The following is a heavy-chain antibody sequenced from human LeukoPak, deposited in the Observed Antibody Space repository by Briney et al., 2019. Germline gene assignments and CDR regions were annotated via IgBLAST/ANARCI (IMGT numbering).Heavy chain of an antibody. D-gene: IGHD3-16*02. CDR1: GFTFSSYW. CDR2: KKQDGSEK. V-gene: IGHV3-7*01. Sequence: GESLRLSCAASGFTFSSYWMSWVRQAPGKGLEWVANKKQDGSEKYYVDSVKGRFTISRDNAKNSLYLQMNSLRAEDTAVYYCARVNYVWGSYRYLLAFDIWGQGTMVTVSS. J-gene: IGHJ3*02. CDR3: ARVNYVWGSYRYLLAFDI.